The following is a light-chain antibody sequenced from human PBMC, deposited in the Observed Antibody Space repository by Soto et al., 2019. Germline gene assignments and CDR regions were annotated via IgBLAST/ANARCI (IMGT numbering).Light chain of an antibody. CDR1: PSVSSY. CDR3: QQRSDWPWT. J-gene: IGKJ1*01. Sequence: EIVLTQSPATLSLSPGERATLSCRASPSVSSYLAWYQQKPGQAPRLLIYDASNRATGIPARFSGSGSGTDFTLTSSRLEPEDFAIYYCQQRSDWPWTFGQGTKVEIK. V-gene: IGKV3-11*01. CDR2: DAS.